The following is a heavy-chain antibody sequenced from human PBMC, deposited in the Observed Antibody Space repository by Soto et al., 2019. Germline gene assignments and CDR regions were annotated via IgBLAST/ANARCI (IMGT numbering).Heavy chain of an antibody. J-gene: IGHJ6*03. CDR1: GGSFSGYY. CDR2: INQSGST. Sequence: SETLSLTCAVYGGSFSGYYWSWIRQPPGKGLEWIGDINQSGSTNYNPSLKSRVTISSDTSKNQFSLQLTSVTAADTAVYFCASIAARDYGYYYMDVWDKGTAVTVSS. CDR3: ASIAARDYGYYYMDV. D-gene: IGHD2-21*01. V-gene: IGHV4-34*01.